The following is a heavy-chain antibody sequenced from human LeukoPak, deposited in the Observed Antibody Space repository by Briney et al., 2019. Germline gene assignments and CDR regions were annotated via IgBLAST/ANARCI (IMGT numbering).Heavy chain of an antibody. D-gene: IGHD1-26*01. CDR1: GYTFTGYY. CDR2: INPNTGDT. Sequence: ASVKVSCKAFGYTFTGYYMHWVRQAPGQGLEWMGRINPNTGDTNLAQKFQGRVTMTRDTSIMTSHMELRWLRSGDTAVYYCARGRGSWGGDYFDCWGQGTLVTASS. V-gene: IGHV1-2*06. CDR3: ARGRGSWGGDYFDC. J-gene: IGHJ4*02.